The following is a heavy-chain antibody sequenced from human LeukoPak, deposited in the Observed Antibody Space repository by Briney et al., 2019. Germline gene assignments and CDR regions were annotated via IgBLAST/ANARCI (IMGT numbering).Heavy chain of an antibody. CDR2: IRYDGNNK. J-gene: IGHJ6*03. Sequence: PPGGSLRLSCVASGFTFNMYGMHWVRQAPGKGLEWVGIIRYDGNNKNNADSVKGRFTISRDNSKNTVYLQMNSLRPEDTAVYYCAKTLCSGGTCYPYNYYYMDVWGKGTAVTVSS. CDR1: GFTFNMYG. D-gene: IGHD2-15*01. V-gene: IGHV3-30*02. CDR3: AKTLCSGGTCYPYNYYYMDV.